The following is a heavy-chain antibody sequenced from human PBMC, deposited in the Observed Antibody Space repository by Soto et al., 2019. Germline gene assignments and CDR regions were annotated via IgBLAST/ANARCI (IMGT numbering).Heavy chain of an antibody. V-gene: IGHV1-3*01. CDR3: TRGVVVVVAATGAEYFQH. CDR2: INAGNGNT. D-gene: IGHD2-15*01. CDR1: GYTFTSYA. Sequence: ASVKVSCKASGYTFTSYAMHWVRQAPGQRLEWMGWINAGNGNTKYSQKFQGRVTITRDTSASTAYMELSSLRSEDTAVYYCTRGVVVVVAATGAEYFQHWGQGTLVTVSS. J-gene: IGHJ1*01.